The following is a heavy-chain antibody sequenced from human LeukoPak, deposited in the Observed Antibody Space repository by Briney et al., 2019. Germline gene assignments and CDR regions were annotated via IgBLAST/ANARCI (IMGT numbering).Heavy chain of an antibody. J-gene: IGHJ6*03. Sequence: XXVSGYPSXIINYYWGWIRQPPGKGLEWIGTVYSSGSTYYNASLKSRVTISVDTSRNQFSLKLTSVTAADTAVYXCXXXXXXLLXGSRXGYDGNYYYMDVWGKGTTVTISS. D-gene: IGHD5-12*01. CDR2: VYSSGST. V-gene: IGHV4-39*01. CDR3: XXXXXXLLXGSRXGYDGNYYYMDV. CDR1: GYPSXIINYY.